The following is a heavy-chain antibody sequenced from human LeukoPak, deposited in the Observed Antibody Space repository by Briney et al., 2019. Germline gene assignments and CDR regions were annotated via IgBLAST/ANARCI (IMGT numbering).Heavy chain of an antibody. V-gene: IGHV5-51*01. Sequence: GESLKISCKGSGYSFTSYWIGWVRQMPGKGLEWMGIIYPGDSDTRYSPSFQGQVTISADKFISTAYLQWSSLKASDTAMYYCARRGVVRGVIIAFDYWGQGTLVSVSS. J-gene: IGHJ4*02. CDR2: IYPGDSDT. CDR3: ARRGVVRGVIIAFDY. D-gene: IGHD3-10*01. CDR1: GYSFTSYW.